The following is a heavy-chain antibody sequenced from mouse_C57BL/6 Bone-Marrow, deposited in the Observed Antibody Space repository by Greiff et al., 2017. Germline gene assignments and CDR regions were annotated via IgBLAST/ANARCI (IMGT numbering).Heavy chain of an antibody. V-gene: IGHV2-5*01. CDR3: AKNDGYYPAWFAY. J-gene: IGHJ3*01. D-gene: IGHD2-3*01. Sequence: VQRVESGPGLVQPSQSLSITCAVSGFSLTSYGVHWVRQSPGKGLEWLGVIWRGGSTDYNAAFMSRLSITKDNSKSQVFFKMNSLQADDTAIYYCAKNDGYYPAWFAYWGQGTLVTVSA. CDR1: GFSLTSYG. CDR2: IWRGGST.